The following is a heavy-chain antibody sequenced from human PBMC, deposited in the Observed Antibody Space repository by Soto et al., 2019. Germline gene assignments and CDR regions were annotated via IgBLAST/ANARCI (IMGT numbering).Heavy chain of an antibody. CDR3: ARPRGPRGYDLIDY. CDR1: GFPFSSFS. CDR2: ISPGGNSV. J-gene: IGHJ4*02. D-gene: IGHD5-12*01. Sequence: EVQVVESGGGLVKPGGSLRLACAASGFPFSSFSWNWVRQAPGKGLEWVSSISPGGNSVYYADSVKCRFTISRDNAKNSLYLQMNNLRAEDAAVYYCARPRGPRGYDLIDYWGQGTLVTVSS. V-gene: IGHV3-21*02.